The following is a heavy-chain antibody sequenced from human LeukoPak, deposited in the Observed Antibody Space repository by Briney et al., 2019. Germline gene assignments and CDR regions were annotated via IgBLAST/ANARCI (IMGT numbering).Heavy chain of an antibody. V-gene: IGHV4-61*02. J-gene: IGHJ4*02. D-gene: IGHD3-22*01. CDR3: ARENYYDTSD. Sequence: SETLSLTCSASGGSISSGSYYWSWIRQPAGKGLEWIGRIFLSGSTNYNPSLKSRVTMSIATSKNQFSLSLRSVTAADTAVYYCARENYYDTSDWGQGTLVTVSS. CDR1: GGSISSGSYY. CDR2: IFLSGST.